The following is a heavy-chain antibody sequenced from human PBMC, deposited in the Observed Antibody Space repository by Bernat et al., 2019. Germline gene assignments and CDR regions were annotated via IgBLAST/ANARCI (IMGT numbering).Heavy chain of an antibody. J-gene: IGHJ6*03. CDR1: GYSFTSYW. V-gene: IGHV5-51*01. CDR3: ARTEGYYGSGSYSMDV. CDR2: IYPGDSDT. D-gene: IGHD3-10*01. Sequence: EVQLVQSGAEVKKSGESLKISCKGSGYSFTSYWIGWVRQMPGKGLEWMGIIYPGDSDTRYSPSFQGQVTISADKSISTAYLQWSSLKASDTAMYYCARTEGYYGSGSYSMDVWGKGTTVTVSS.